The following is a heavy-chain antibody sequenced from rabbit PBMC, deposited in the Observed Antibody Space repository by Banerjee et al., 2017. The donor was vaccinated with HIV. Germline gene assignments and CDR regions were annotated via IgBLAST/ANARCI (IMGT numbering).Heavy chain of an antibody. D-gene: IGHD2-1*01. CDR2: INTATGKP. V-gene: IGHV1S45*01. CDR1: GFSFNDGDV. CDR3: AREMSDDDDTHYVGFDL. Sequence: QEELEESGGGLVKPEGSLTLTCKASGFSFNDGDVMCWVRQAPGKGLEWIACINTATGKPVYSTWAKGRFTVSTTSSTTVTLQMTSLTAADTATYFCAREMSDDDDTHYVGFDLWGPGTLVTVS. J-gene: IGHJ4*01.